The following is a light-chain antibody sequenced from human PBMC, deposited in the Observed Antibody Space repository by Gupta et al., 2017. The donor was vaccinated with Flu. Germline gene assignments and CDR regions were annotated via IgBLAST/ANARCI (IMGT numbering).Light chain of an antibody. Sequence: EIVMTQSPATLSASPGERATLSCRASQSVRSNLAWYQQKPGQTPRLLIYGASTRATGIPARFSGSGFGKEFTLTISSLQSEDFAVYHCQKYNNWPPYTFGQGTKLEIK. CDR2: GAS. J-gene: IGKJ2*01. CDR3: QKYNNWPPYT. V-gene: IGKV3-15*01. CDR1: QSVRSN.